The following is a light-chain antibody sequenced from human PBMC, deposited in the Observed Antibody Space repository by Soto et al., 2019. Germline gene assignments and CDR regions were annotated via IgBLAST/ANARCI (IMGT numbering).Light chain of an antibody. V-gene: IGKV3-11*01. CDR1: QSVSSY. CDR2: DAS. Sequence: IVWPQSPSTLSLSPGERSTLSCMASQSVSSYLAWYQQKPGQAPRLLIYDASNRATGIPARFSGGGSGTDFTLTISSLEPEDFAVYYCQQRSNWPITFGQGTRLEIK. J-gene: IGKJ5*01. CDR3: QQRSNWPIT.